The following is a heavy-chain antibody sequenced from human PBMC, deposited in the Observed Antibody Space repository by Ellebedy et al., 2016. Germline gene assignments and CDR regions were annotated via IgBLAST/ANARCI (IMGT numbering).Heavy chain of an antibody. Sequence: GGSLRLXXSAPGFTFRSYAMHWVRQAPGKGLEYVSAISSNGGSTYYADSVKGRFTISRDNSKNTLYLQMSSLRAEDTAVYYCAVGDCSSTSCYTHYYYGMDVWGQGTTVTVSS. CDR2: ISSNGGST. V-gene: IGHV3-64D*06. D-gene: IGHD2-2*02. CDR1: GFTFRSYA. CDR3: AVGDCSSTSCYTHYYYGMDV. J-gene: IGHJ6*02.